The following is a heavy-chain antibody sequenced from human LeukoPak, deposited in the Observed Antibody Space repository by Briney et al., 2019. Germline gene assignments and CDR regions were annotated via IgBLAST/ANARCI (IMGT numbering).Heavy chain of an antibody. CDR2: IYPGDSDT. D-gene: IGHD3-22*01. CDR1: GYSFTSYW. V-gene: IGHV5-51*01. CDR3: RHLALYYDSSGYTADAFDI. Sequence: GESLKISCKGSGYSFTSYWIGWVRQMPGKGLEWMGIIYPGDSDTRYSPSFQGQVTISADKSISTAYLQWSSVKASDTAMYYCRHLALYYDSSGYTADAFDIWGQGTMVTVSS. J-gene: IGHJ3*02.